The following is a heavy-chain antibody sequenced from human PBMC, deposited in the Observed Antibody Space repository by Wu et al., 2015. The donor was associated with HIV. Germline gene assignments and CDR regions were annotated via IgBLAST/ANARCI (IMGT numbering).Heavy chain of an antibody. J-gene: IGHJ4*02. V-gene: IGHV1-18*01. CDR3: ARDLSWGDNIGNERYYFDS. D-gene: IGHD2/OR15-2a*01. CDR2: ISGSNGNT. CDR1: GYSFITYG. Sequence: VQLVQSGNEVKKPGASMKVSCKSSGYSFITYGITWVRQAPGLGFEWMGWISGSNGNTNYAQKFEGRVTMTADTSTSTAFLEVRGLRSDDTAVYYCARDLSWGDNIGNERYYFDSWGQGTLVTVSS.